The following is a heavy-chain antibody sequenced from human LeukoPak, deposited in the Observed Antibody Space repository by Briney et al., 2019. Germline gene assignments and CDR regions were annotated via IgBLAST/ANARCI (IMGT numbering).Heavy chain of an antibody. V-gene: IGHV3-23*01. Sequence: PGGSLRLSCAASGFTFSSYAMSWVRQAPGKGLEWVSAISGSGGSTYYADSVKGRFTISRDNSKNPLYLQMNSLRAEDTAVYYCAKDATPYGSGRHYFDYWGQGTLVTVSS. D-gene: IGHD3-10*01. J-gene: IGHJ4*02. CDR1: GFTFSSYA. CDR2: ISGSGGST. CDR3: AKDATPYGSGRHYFDY.